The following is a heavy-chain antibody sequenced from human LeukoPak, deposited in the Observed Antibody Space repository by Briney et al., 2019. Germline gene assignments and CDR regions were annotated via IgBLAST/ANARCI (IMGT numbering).Heavy chain of an antibody. CDR1: GGSISSYY. J-gene: IGHJ4*02. CDR2: IYHTGST. Sequence: SETLSLTCTVSGGSISSYYWSWIRQPPGKGLEWIGYIYHTGSTNYDPSLKSRVTISADTSKNHFSLKLSSVTAADTAVYYCARMFDSVGYYYPFDYWGQGTLVTVSS. D-gene: IGHD3-22*01. V-gene: IGHV4-59*08. CDR3: ARMFDSVGYYYPFDY.